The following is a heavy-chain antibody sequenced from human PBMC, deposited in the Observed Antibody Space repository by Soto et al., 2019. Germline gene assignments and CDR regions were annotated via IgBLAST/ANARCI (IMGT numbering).Heavy chain of an antibody. CDR3: AATHYCSSTSCYTGDY. V-gene: IGHV1-58*01. CDR2: IVVGSGNT. Sequence: QMQLVQSGPEVKKPGTSVKVSCKASGFTFTSSAVQWVRQARGQRLEWIGWIVVGSGNTNYAQKFQERVTITRDMSTSTAYMELSSLRSEDTAVYSCAATHYCSSTSCYTGDYWGQGTLVTVSS. CDR1: GFTFTSSA. D-gene: IGHD2-2*02. J-gene: IGHJ4*02.